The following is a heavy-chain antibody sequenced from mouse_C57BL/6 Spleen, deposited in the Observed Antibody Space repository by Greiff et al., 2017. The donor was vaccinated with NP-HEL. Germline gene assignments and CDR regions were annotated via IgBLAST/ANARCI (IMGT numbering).Heavy chain of an antibody. CDR2: ISNGGGST. Sequence: EVKLMESGGGLVQPGGSLKLSCAASGFTFSDYYMYWVRQTPEKRLEWVAYISNGGGSTYYPDTVKGRFTISRDNAKNTLYLQMSHLKSEDTAMYYCARRYYYGSSSYAMDYWGQGTSVTVSS. J-gene: IGHJ4*01. CDR3: ARRYYYGSSSYAMDY. D-gene: IGHD1-1*01. CDR1: GFTFSDYY. V-gene: IGHV5-12*01.